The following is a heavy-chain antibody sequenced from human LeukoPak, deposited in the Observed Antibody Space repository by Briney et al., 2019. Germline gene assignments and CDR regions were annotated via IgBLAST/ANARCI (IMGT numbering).Heavy chain of an antibody. CDR2: IYHSGST. CDR1: GYSISSGYH. Sequence: PSETLSLTCAVSGYSISSGYHWGWIRQPPGKGLEWIGSIYHSGSTYYNPSLKSRVTISVDTSKNQFSLKLSSVTAADTAVYYCARLGIVGATSPAYWGQGTLVTVSS. CDR3: ARLGIVGATSPAY. J-gene: IGHJ4*02. D-gene: IGHD1-26*01. V-gene: IGHV4-38-2*01.